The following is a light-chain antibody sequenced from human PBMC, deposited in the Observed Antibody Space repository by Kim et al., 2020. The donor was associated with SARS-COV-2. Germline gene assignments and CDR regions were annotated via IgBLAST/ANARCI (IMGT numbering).Light chain of an antibody. CDR3: QAWGGTFYV. V-gene: IGLV3-1*01. CDR1: KLGDKF. J-gene: IGLJ1*01. CDR2: QDN. Sequence: YELTQPPSVSVSPGRTASITCSGDKLGDKFVCWYQQKPGQSPVLVIYQDNKRPSGIPERFSGSNSGNTATLTISGTQAMDEADYYCQAWGGTFYVLGTGTKVTVL.